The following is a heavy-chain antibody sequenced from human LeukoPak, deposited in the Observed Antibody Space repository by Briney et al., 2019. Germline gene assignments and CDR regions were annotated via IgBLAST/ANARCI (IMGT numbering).Heavy chain of an antibody. D-gene: IGHD2-15*01. CDR3: TTVIGGWSNFDY. V-gene: IGHV3-15*01. CDR2: IKSKTDGGTT. CDR1: GFTFSSYA. Sequence: GGSLRLSCAASGFTFSSYAMSWVRQAPGKGLEWVGRIKSKTDGGTTDYAAPVKGRFTISRDDSKNTLYLQMNSLKTEDTAVYYCTTVIGGWSNFDYWGQGTLVTVSS. J-gene: IGHJ4*02.